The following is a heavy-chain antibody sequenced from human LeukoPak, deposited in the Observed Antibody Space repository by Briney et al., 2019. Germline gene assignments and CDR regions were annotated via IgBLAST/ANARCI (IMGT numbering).Heavy chain of an antibody. CDR2: ISSSTYT. CDR1: GFAFSDYY. V-gene: IGHV3-11*03. Sequence: GSLRLSCAASGFAFSDYYMSWIRQAPGKGLEWVSYISSSTYTNYADSVKGRFTISRDNAKNSMYLQMNSLRAEDTAVYYCARISGSYVFDYWGQGTLVTVSS. CDR3: ARISGSYVFDY. D-gene: IGHD1-26*01. J-gene: IGHJ4*02.